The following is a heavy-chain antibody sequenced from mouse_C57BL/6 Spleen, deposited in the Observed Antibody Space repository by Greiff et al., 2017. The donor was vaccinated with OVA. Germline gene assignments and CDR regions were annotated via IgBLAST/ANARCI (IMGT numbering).Heavy chain of an antibody. CDR1: GYTFTSYW. V-gene: IGHV1-61*01. CDR2: IYPSDSET. Sequence: QVQLQQPGAELVRPGSSVKLSCKASGYTFTSYWMDWVKQRPGQGLEWIGNIYPSDSETHYNQKFKDKATLTVDKSSSTAYMQLSSLTSEDSAAYYYARRLLRAMDYWGQGTSVTVSA. D-gene: IGHD2-3*01. CDR3: ARRLLRAMDY. J-gene: IGHJ4*01.